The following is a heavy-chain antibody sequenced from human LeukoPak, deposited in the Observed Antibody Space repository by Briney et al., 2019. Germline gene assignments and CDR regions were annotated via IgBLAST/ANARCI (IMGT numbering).Heavy chain of an antibody. CDR1: GGSFSGYY. CDR2: INHSGST. Sequence: SETLSLTCAVYGGSFSGYYWSWIRQPPGKGLEWIGEINHSGSTNYNPSLKSRVTISVDTSKNQFSLQLSSVTPEDTAVYYCARGWELIHGYYYYLDVWGKGTTVTVSS. V-gene: IGHV4-34*01. CDR3: ARGWELIHGYYYYLDV. J-gene: IGHJ6*03. D-gene: IGHD1-26*01.